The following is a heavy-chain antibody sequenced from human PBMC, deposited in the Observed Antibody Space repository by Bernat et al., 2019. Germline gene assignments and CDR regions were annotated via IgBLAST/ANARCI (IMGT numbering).Heavy chain of an antibody. CDR1: GGSISSYY. Sequence: QVQLQESGPGLVKPSETLSLTCTVSGGSISSYYWSWIRQPPGKGLEWIGYIYYSGSTNYNPSLKSRVTMSVDTSKNQFSLKLSSVTAADTAVYYCAGLGRDYYDSSGYLISGAFDIWGQGTMVTVSS. CDR3: AGLGRDYYDSSGYLISGAFDI. D-gene: IGHD3-22*01. J-gene: IGHJ3*02. CDR2: IYYSGST. V-gene: IGHV4-59*12.